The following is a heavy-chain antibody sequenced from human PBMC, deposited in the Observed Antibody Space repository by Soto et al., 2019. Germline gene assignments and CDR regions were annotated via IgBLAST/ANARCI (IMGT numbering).Heavy chain of an antibody. J-gene: IGHJ5*02. D-gene: IGHD2-2*01. V-gene: IGHV4-61*01. Sequence: SETLSLTCTVSGGSVSSGSYYWSWIRQPPGKGLEWIGYIYYSGSTNYNPSLKSRVTISVDTSKNQFSLKLSSVTAADTAVYYCARGKRDIVVVPAGANWFDPWGQGTLVTVSS. CDR1: GGSVSSGSYY. CDR2: IYYSGST. CDR3: ARGKRDIVVVPAGANWFDP.